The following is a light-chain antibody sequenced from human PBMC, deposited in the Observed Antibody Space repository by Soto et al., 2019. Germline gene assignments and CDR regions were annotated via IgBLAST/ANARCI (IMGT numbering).Light chain of an antibody. CDR3: QQDYNSLA. Sequence: DIVMTQSPDSLAVSLGEMATINCKSSQSVLYRSNNKNYLAWFQHKPGQPPKFLIYWASTRESGVPDRFSGSERWTDFTLSISALQAGDVAIYYYQQDYNSLAFGGGTKVVSK. CDR2: WAS. J-gene: IGKJ4*01. CDR1: QSVLYRSNNKNY. V-gene: IGKV4-1*01.